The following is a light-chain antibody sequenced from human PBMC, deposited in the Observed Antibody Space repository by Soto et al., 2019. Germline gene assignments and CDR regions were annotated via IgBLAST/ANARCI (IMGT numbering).Light chain of an antibody. Sequence: SYELTQPPSLSVAPGQTATISCGGNYIGRKSVHWYQQKAGQAPVLGVFDDSDRPSGIPERFSGSNSADTATLTISRVEAVDEADYYCQVWDTSSVVFGGGTKLTVL. V-gene: IGLV3-21*02. J-gene: IGLJ3*02. CDR3: QVWDTSSVV. CDR2: DDS. CDR1: YIGRKS.